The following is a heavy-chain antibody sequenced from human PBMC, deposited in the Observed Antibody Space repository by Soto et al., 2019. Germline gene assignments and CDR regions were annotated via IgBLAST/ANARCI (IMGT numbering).Heavy chain of an antibody. CDR2: ISHKSSAI. CDR3: ARSVSTIGARPDL. D-gene: IGHD6-6*01. J-gene: IGHJ5*02. CDR1: GFTFSNYA. V-gene: IGHV3-48*01. Sequence: GGSLRLSCAASGFTFSNYAMNWVRQAPGKGLEWVSYISHKSSAIYHADSVKGRFTISRDNAKNSLYLQMNSLRSDDTAVYYCARSVSTIGARPDLWGQGTLVTVSS.